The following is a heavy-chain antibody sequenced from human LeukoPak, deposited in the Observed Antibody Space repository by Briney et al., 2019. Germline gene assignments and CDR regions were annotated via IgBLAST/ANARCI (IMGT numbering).Heavy chain of an antibody. CDR2: IAHDGSVA. D-gene: IGHD6-19*01. CDR3: AKEPAPYSSGWYFPDDH. V-gene: IGHV3-30*18. Sequence: HSGGSLRLSCTASGFSFSNYGMHWVRQDPGKGLEGVAVIAHDGSVAYYADWVKGRFTISRDNSKNTLYLQMNSLRAEDTAVYYCAKEPAPYSSGWYFPDDHWGQGALVTVSS. CDR1: GFSFSNYG. J-gene: IGHJ5*02.